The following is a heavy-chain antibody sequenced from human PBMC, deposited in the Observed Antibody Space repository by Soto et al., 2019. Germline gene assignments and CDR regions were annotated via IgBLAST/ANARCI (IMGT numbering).Heavy chain of an antibody. CDR2: IYHSGST. D-gene: IGHD1-26*01. CDR3: ARDLLAHRGAFDI. V-gene: IGHV4-30-2*01. Sequence: SETLSLTCAVSGGSISSGGYSWSWIRQPPGKGLEWIGYIYHSGSTYYNPSLKSRVTISVDRSKNQFSLKLSSVTAADTAVYYCARDLLAHRGAFDIWGQGTMVTVSS. CDR1: GGSISSGGYS. J-gene: IGHJ3*02.